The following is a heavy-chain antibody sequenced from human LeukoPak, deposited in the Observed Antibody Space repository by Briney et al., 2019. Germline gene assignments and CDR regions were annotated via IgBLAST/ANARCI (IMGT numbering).Heavy chain of an antibody. Sequence: KPSETLSLTCTVSGGSINSYYWSRIRQPPGKGLEWIGYVYYSGSTKYNPSLKSRLTISIDTSKNQFSLQLSSVTAADTAVYYCARSGGYSYGYSFDYWGQGTLVTVST. CDR3: ARSGGYSYGYSFDY. CDR2: VYYSGST. J-gene: IGHJ4*02. D-gene: IGHD5-18*01. CDR1: GGSINSYY. V-gene: IGHV4-59*01.